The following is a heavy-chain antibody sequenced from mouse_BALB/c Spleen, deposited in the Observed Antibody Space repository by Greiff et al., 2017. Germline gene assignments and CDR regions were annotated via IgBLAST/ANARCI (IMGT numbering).Heavy chain of an antibody. D-gene: IGHD2-4*01. CDR2: IWAGGST. Sequence: QVHVKQSGPGLVAPSQSLSITCTVSGFSLTSYGVHWVRQPPGKGLEWLGVIWAGGSTNYNSALMSRLSISKDNSKSQVFLKMNSLQTDDTAMYYCAREGDYDYDYAMDYWGQGTSVTVSS. CDR1: GFSLTSYG. V-gene: IGHV2-9*02. CDR3: AREGDYDYDYAMDY. J-gene: IGHJ4*01.